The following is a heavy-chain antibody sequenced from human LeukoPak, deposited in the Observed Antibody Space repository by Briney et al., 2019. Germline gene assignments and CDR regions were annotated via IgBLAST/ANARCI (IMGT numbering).Heavy chain of an antibody. CDR1: GFTFSSYG. J-gene: IGHJ4*02. CDR2: ISYDGSNK. CDR3: AKRGIVIRGLLIIGFHKEAYYFDS. Sequence: PGGSLRLSCAASGFTFSSYGMHWVRQAPGKGLEWVAVISYDGSNKYYADSVKGRFTISRDNPKNTLYLQLNSLRAEDTAVYFCAKRGIVIRGLLIIGFHKEAYYFDSWGQGILVTVSS. V-gene: IGHV3-30*18. D-gene: IGHD3-10*01.